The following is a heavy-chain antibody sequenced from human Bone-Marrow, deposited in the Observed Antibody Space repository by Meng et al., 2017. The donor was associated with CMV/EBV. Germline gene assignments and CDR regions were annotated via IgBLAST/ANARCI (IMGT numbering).Heavy chain of an antibody. CDR2: IKQDGSEE. D-gene: IGHD2-2*01. Sequence: GGSLRLSCAASGFTFSSYWMSWVRQAPGKGLEWVANIKQDGSEEYYVDSVKGRFTISRDNAKNSLYLQMNSLRAEDTAVYYCARDVVVIPAAIYYGMDVWGQGTTVTVSS. V-gene: IGHV3-7*01. CDR3: ARDVVVIPAAIYYGMDV. CDR1: GFTFSSYW. J-gene: IGHJ6*02.